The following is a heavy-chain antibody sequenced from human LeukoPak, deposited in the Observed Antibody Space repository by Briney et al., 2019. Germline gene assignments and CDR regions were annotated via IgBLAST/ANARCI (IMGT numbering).Heavy chain of an antibody. CDR2: IYYSGST. Sequence: PSETLSLTCTVSGGSISSGSYYWSWIRQPAGKGLEWIGYIYYSGSTNYNPSLKSRVTISVDTSKNQFSLKLSSVTAADTAVYYCARDQDSSGWYTSGGWFDPWGQGTLVTVSS. D-gene: IGHD6-19*01. J-gene: IGHJ5*02. CDR1: GGSISSGSYY. CDR3: ARDQDSSGWYTSGGWFDP. V-gene: IGHV4-61*10.